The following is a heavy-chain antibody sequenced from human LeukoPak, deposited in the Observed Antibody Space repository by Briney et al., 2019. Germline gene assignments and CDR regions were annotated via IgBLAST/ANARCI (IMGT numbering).Heavy chain of an antibody. V-gene: IGHV1-2*02. CDR1: GYTFTGYY. J-gene: IGHJ4*02. D-gene: IGHD3-22*01. Sequence: ASVKVSCEASGYTFTGYYMHWVRQAPGQGLEWMGWINPNSGGTNYAQKFQGRVTMTRDTSISTAYMELSRLRSDDTAVYYCAKGPYYYDSSSLDYWGQGTLVTVSS. CDR3: AKGPYYYDSSSLDY. CDR2: INPNSGGT.